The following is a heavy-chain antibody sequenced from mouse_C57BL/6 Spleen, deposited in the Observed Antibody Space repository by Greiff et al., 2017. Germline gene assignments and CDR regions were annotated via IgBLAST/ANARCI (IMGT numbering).Heavy chain of an antibody. CDR3: ARRGWPRDFNT. Sequence: QVQLQQPGAELVMPGASVKLSCKASGYTFTSYWMHWVKQRPGQGLEWIGEIDPSDSYTNYNQKFKGKSTLTVDKSSSTAYMQLSSLTSEDSAVYYCARRGWPRDFNTWGQDTTLPVSS. CDR2: IDPSDSYT. CDR1: GYTFTSYW. V-gene: IGHV1-69*01. D-gene: IGHD1-1*02. J-gene: IGHJ2*01.